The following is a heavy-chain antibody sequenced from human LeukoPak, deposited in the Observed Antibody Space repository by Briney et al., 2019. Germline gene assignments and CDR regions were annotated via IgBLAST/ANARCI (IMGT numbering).Heavy chain of an antibody. V-gene: IGHV4-34*01. CDR2: INHSGST. CDR1: GGSFSGYY. D-gene: IGHD6-19*01. CDR3: ARAGIAVAGTGKFDY. Sequence: SETLSLTCAVYGGSFSGYYWSWIRQPPGKGLEWIGEINHSGSTNYNPSLKSRVTISVDTSKNQFSLKLSSVTAADTAVYYCARAGIAVAGTGKFDYWGQGTLVTASS. J-gene: IGHJ4*02.